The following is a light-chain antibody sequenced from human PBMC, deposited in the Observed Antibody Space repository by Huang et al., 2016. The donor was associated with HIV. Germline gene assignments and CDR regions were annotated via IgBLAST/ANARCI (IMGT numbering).Light chain of an antibody. V-gene: IGKV3-15*01. CDR1: QSVSRN. CDR3: QQYNIWPVT. J-gene: IGKJ1*01. CDR2: GAS. Sequence: EIVMTQSPATLSVSPGERATLSCRTSQSVSRNLAWYQQKPGQAPRLRIYGASTRATGIPARFSGSGSGTEFTLTISSLQSEDFAIYYCQQYNIWPVTFGQGTKVEVK.